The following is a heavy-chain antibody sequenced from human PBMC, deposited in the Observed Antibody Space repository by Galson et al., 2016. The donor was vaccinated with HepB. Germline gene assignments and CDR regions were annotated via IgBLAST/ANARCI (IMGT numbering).Heavy chain of an antibody. CDR2: IWSDGTTK. D-gene: IGHD2-15*01. V-gene: IGHV3-33*01. J-gene: IGHJ3*01. Sequence: SLRLSCAASGFTFSNYGMHWVRQAPGKGLEWVSVIWSDGTTKHYADSVKGRFTISRDNAKNSLYLQMNSLRAEDTAMYFCERVVVVGSTLESFDLWGQGTMVTVSS. CDR3: ERVVVVGSTLESFDL. CDR1: GFTFSNYG.